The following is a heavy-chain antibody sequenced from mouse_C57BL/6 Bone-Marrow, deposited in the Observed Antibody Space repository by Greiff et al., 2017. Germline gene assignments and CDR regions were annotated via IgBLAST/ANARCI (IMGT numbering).Heavy chain of an antibody. V-gene: IGHV5-15*01. J-gene: IGHJ1*03. CDR1: GFTFSDYG. D-gene: IGHD1-1*01. CDR2: ISNLAYSI. CDR3: ARLGYYGSSYGYFDV. Sequence: EVKLVESGGGLVQPGGSLKLSCAASGFTFSDYGMAWVRQAPRKGPEWVAFISNLAYSIYYAATVTGRFTISRENAKNTLYLEMSSLRSEDTAMYYCARLGYYGSSYGYFDVWGTGTTVTVSS.